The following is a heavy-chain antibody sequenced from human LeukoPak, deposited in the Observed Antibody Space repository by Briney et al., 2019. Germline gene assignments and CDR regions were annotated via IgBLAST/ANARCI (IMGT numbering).Heavy chain of an antibody. J-gene: IGHJ4*02. D-gene: IGHD3-10*01. CDR1: GFTFSSYS. CDR3: AREKITMVGGVIGKEGDY. V-gene: IGHV3-21*01. Sequence: GGSLRLSCAASGFTFSSYSMNWVRQAPGKGLEWVSSISSSSYIYYADSVKGRFTISRDNAKNSLYLQMNSLRAEDTAVYYCAREKITMVGGVIGKEGDYGGQEPLVTVSS. CDR2: ISSSSYI.